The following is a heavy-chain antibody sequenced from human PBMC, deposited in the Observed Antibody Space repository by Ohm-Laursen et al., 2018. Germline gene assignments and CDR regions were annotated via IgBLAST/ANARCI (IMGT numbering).Heavy chain of an antibody. CDR3: ARGGTVTVPLDY. CDR1: GGSISGYY. Sequence: SDTLSLTCTVSGGSISGYYWSWIRQPPGKGLEWIGYIYYTGRPTYNPSLKSRVTISVDTSKNQFSLKLSSATAADTAVYYCARGGTVTVPLDYWGQGTLVTVSS. CDR2: IYYTGRP. J-gene: IGHJ4*02. V-gene: IGHV4-59*12. D-gene: IGHD5-18*01.